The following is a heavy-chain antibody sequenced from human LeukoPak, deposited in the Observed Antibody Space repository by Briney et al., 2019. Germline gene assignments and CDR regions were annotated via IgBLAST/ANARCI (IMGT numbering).Heavy chain of an antibody. CDR2: INPNSGGT. CDR1: GYTFTGYY. Sequence: ASVKVSCKASGYTFTGYYMHWVRQAPGQGLEWMGWINPNSGGTNYAQKFQGRVTMTRDTSISTAYMELSRLRSDDTAVYYCARGAGLRYFDWLKDEDWFDPWGQGTLVTVSS. D-gene: IGHD3-9*01. CDR3: ARGAGLRYFDWLKDEDWFDP. V-gene: IGHV1-2*02. J-gene: IGHJ5*02.